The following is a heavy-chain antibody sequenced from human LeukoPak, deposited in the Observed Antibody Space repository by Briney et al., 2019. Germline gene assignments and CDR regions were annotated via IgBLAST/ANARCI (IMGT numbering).Heavy chain of an antibody. Sequence: SETLSLTCTVSGGSISSFYWSWIRQPPGKGLEWIAYIYYSGSTNYNPSLKSRVTISVDTSKNQFSLKLSSVTAADTAVYYCARLNYGDYGPWFDPWGQGTLVTVSS. CDR2: IYYSGST. V-gene: IGHV4-59*08. CDR3: ARLNYGDYGPWFDP. J-gene: IGHJ5*02. CDR1: GGSISSFY. D-gene: IGHD4-17*01.